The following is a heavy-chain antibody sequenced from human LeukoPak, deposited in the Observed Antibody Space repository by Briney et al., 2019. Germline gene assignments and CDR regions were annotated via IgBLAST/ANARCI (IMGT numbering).Heavy chain of an antibody. CDR1: GGSFSGYY. CDR2: INHSGST. CDR3: ARASRAARLHY. Sequence: PSETLSLTCAVYGGSFSGYYWSWIRQPPGKGLEWMGEINHSGSTNYNPSLKSRVTISVDTSKNQFSLKLSSVTAADTAVYYCARASRAARLHYWGQGTLVTVSS. D-gene: IGHD6-6*01. J-gene: IGHJ4*02. V-gene: IGHV4-34*01.